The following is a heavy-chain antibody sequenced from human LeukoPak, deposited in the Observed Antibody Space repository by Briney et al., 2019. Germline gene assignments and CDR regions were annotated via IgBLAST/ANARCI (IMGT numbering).Heavy chain of an antibody. D-gene: IGHD6-19*01. Sequence: GGSLRLSCTASGFTFGDYTMIWVRQAPGKGLEWLSYISASGTTIYYADSAKGRFTISRDNTKNSLYLQMNSLGDEDTAVYYCARVHGSGWYGDYWGQGTLVTVSS. CDR2: ISASGTTI. CDR1: GFTFGDYT. V-gene: IGHV3-48*02. CDR3: ARVHGSGWYGDY. J-gene: IGHJ4*02.